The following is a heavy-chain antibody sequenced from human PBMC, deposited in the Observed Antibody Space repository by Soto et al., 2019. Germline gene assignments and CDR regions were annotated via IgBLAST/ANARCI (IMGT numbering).Heavy chain of an antibody. CDR2: INPNSGGT. J-gene: IGHJ6*02. D-gene: IGHD3-10*01. Sequence: ASVKVSCKASGYTFTGYYMHWVRQAPGQGLEWMGWINPNSGGTNYAQKFQGWVTMTRDTSISTAYIELSRLRSDDTAVYYCARGIRVANYGSGSYYYYYYGMDVWGQGTTVTVSS. CDR1: GYTFTGYY. CDR3: ARGIRVANYGSGSYYYYYYGMDV. V-gene: IGHV1-2*04.